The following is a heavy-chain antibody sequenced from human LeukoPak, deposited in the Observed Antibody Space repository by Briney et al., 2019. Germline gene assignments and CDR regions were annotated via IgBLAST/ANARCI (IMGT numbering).Heavy chain of an antibody. CDR2: INPNSGGT. CDR1: GGTFSSYA. J-gene: IGHJ4*02. D-gene: IGHD3-10*01. CDR3: AREYGTRTYYPLFDY. Sequence: ASVKVSCKASGGTFSSYAISWVRQAPGQGLEWMGWINPNSGGTNYAQKFQGRVTMTRDTSISTAYMELSRLRSDDTAVYYCAREYGTRTYYPLFDYWGQGSLVTVSS. V-gene: IGHV1-2*02.